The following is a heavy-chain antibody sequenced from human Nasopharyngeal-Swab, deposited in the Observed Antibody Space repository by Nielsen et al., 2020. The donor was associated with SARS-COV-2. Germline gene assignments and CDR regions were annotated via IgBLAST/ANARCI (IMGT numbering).Heavy chain of an antibody. V-gene: IGHV3-48*04. D-gene: IGHD5-18*01. J-gene: IGHJ6*02. CDR2: ISSSGSTI. Sequence: GGSLRLSCAVSGFTFSSYWMNWVRQAPGKGLEWVSYISSSGSTIYYADSVKGRFTISRDNAKNSLYLQMNSLRAEDTAVYYCARGRAQLWSRVNGMDVWGQGTTVTVSS. CDR3: ARGRAQLWSRVNGMDV. CDR1: GFTFSSYW.